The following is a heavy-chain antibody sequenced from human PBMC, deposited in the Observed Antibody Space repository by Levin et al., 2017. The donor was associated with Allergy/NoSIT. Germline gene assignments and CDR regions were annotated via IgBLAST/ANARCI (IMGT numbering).Heavy chain of an antibody. V-gene: IGHV1-69*13. CDR1: GGTFSSYA. D-gene: IGHD6-13*01. CDR3: ARDLMGIAAAGNDAFDI. J-gene: IGHJ3*02. CDR2: IIPIFGTA. Sequence: SVKVSCKASGGTFSSYAISWVRQAPGQGLEWMGGIIPIFGTANYAQKFQGRVTITADESTSTAYMELSSLRSEDTAVYYCARDLMGIAAAGNDAFDIWGQGTMVTVSS.